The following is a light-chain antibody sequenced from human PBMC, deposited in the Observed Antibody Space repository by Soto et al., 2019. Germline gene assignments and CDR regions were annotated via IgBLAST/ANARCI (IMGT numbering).Light chain of an antibody. CDR1: SGHSSFI. CDR3: ETWDDNTWV. Sequence: QLVPTQSSSASASLGSSVKLTCTLSSGHSSFIIAWHQQQPGKAPRFLMKLEGDGSYDKGSGVPDRFSGSSSGADRYLTISNLQFEDEADYYCETWDDNTWVFGGGTKLTVL. J-gene: IGLJ3*02. V-gene: IGLV4-60*02. CDR2: LEGDGSY.